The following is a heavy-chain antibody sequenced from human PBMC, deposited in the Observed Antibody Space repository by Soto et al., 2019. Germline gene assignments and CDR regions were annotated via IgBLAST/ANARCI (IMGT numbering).Heavy chain of an antibody. Sequence: QVPLQQWGAGLLKPSETLSLTCAVYGGSFSGYYWSWIRQPPGKGLEWIGEINHSGSTNYNPSLKSRVTISVDTSKNQFSLKLSSVTAADTAVYYCARPDSGYDEYYFDYWGQGTLVTVSS. CDR1: GGSFSGYY. D-gene: IGHD5-12*01. CDR2: INHSGST. CDR3: ARPDSGYDEYYFDY. J-gene: IGHJ4*02. V-gene: IGHV4-34*01.